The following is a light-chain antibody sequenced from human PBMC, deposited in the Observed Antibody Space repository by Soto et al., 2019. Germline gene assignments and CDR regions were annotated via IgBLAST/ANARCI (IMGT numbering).Light chain of an antibody. Sequence: DIQMTQTPSALSASVGDRVTITCQASQDVSDVLNWYQQQPGKAPKLLIYDASNLETGVPSRFSGSGSGTDFTFTISSLQPEDIATYYCQQYDNLLITFGQGTRLEIK. J-gene: IGKJ5*01. CDR3: QQYDNLLIT. CDR2: DAS. V-gene: IGKV1-33*01. CDR1: QDVSDV.